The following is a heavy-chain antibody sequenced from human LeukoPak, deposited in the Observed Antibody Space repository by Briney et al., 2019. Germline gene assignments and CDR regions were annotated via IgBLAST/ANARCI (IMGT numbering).Heavy chain of an antibody. V-gene: IGHV3-30-3*01. CDR1: GFTFSSYA. CDR2: ISYDGSNK. J-gene: IGHJ4*02. Sequence: GGSLRLSCAASGFTFSSYAMYWVRQAPGKGLEWVAVISYDGSNKYYADSVKGRFTISRDNSKNTLYLQMNSLRAEDTAVYYCAREGGYDSGRYYFDYWGQGTLVTVSS. CDR3: AREGGYDSGRYYFDY. D-gene: IGHD3-3*01.